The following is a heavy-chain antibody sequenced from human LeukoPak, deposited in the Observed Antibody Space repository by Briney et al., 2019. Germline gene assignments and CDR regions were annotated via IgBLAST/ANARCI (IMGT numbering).Heavy chain of an antibody. V-gene: IGHV4-34*01. CDR3: ARDYSGSYFKGGAFDI. CDR1: GGSFSGYL. Sequence: SETLSLTCAVYGGSFSGYLWTWIRQSPGKGLEWIGEISSGGNSNDNPSLKSRVTISVDTSKNEFSLKLSSVTAADTAVYYCARDYSGSYFKGGAFDIWGQGTMVTVSS. J-gene: IGHJ3*02. CDR2: ISSGGNS. D-gene: IGHD1-26*01.